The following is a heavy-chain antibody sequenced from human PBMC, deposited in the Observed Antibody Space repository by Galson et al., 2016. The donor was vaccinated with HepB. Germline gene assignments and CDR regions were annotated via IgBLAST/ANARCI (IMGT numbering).Heavy chain of an antibody. D-gene: IGHD3-22*01. CDR1: GYTSTSHF. V-gene: IGHV1-46*01. CDR3: ARADYYDRSGYYLI. Sequence: SCKAPGYTSTSHFIHWVRQAPGQGLEWMGIINPSGGGTGYAQKFQGRVTMTRDTSTSTVHMELSSLRSEDTAVYRCARADYYDRSGYYLIWGQGTLVTVSS. CDR2: INPSGGGT. J-gene: IGHJ4*02.